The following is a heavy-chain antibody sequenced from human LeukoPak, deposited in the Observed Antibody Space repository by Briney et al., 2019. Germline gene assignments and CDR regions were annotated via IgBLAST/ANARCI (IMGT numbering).Heavy chain of an antibody. D-gene: IGHD3-22*01. V-gene: IGHV4-4*07. CDR1: GASISTYY. CDR2: IYTSEST. J-gene: IGHJ4*02. CDR3: ARVYYDSTGYYYRTRYYFDF. Sequence: SETLSLTCTVSGASISTYYRSWIRQPAGKGLEWIGHIYTSESTNYNPSLKSRVTMSVDTSKNQFSLKLTSVTAADTAVYYCARVYYDSTGYYYRTRYYFDFWGQGTLVTVSS.